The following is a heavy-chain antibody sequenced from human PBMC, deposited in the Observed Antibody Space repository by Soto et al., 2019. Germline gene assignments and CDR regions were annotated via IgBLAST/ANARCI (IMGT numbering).Heavy chain of an antibody. D-gene: IGHD2-2*01. J-gene: IGHJ6*02. Sequence: QVQLVQSGAEVKKPGASVKVSCKASGYTFTSYYMHWVRQAPGQGLEWMGIINPSGGSTSYAQKLQGRVTMTRDTSTSTVYMELSRLRSEDTAVYYCASVPPPSSPVIVVVPGSVGGMDVCVQGTTVTVSS. CDR3: ASVPPPSSPVIVVVPGSVGGMDV. CDR1: GYTFTSYY. V-gene: IGHV1-46*01. CDR2: INPSGGST.